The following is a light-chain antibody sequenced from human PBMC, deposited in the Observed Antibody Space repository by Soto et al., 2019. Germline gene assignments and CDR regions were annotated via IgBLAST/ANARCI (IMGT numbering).Light chain of an antibody. Sequence: QSALTQPASVSGPLGQSIVISCTGSSSDIGSYDLVSWYQQYPGKAPKVVIFEGTKRPSGVSNRFSGSKSGNMASLTISGLQTEDEADYYCCSYAGSRTYVFGAGTKLTVL. V-gene: IGLV2-23*01. CDR1: SSDIGSYDL. CDR3: CSYAGSRTYV. J-gene: IGLJ1*01. CDR2: EGT.